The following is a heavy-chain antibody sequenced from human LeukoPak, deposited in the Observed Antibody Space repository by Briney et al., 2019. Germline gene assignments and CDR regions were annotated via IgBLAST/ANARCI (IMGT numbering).Heavy chain of an antibody. V-gene: IGHV3-74*01. CDR3: AKDYSKTSYYGSGTYYRPNWFDP. CDR2: INSDGSST. Sequence: GGSLRLSCAASGFTFSSYWMHWVRQAPGKGLVWVSRINSDGSSTSYADSVKGRFTISRDNARNTLYLQMNSLRAEDTAVYYCAKDYSKTSYYGSGTYYRPNWFDPWGQGTLVTVSS. D-gene: IGHD3-10*01. CDR1: GFTFSSYW. J-gene: IGHJ5*02.